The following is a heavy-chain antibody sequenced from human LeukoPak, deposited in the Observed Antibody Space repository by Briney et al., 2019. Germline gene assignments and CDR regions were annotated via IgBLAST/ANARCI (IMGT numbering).Heavy chain of an antibody. V-gene: IGHV3-74*01. J-gene: IGHJ6*02. D-gene: IGHD6-19*01. CDR2: INSDGSST. Sequence: PGGSLRLSCAASGFTFSSYWMHWVRQAPGKGLVWVSRINSDGSSTSYADSVKGRFTISRDNAKNTLYLQMNSLRAEDTAVYYCARDSSGWFDYYYYGMDVWGQGTTVTVSS. CDR3: ARDSSGWFDYYYYGMDV. CDR1: GFTFSSYW.